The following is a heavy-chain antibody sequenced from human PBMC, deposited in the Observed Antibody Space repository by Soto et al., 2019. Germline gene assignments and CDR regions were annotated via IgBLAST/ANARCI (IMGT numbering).Heavy chain of an antibody. V-gene: IGHV3-30-3*01. Sequence: VGSLRLSYAASGFTFRNYAMRWVRQAPGKGLECVAVISYDGGNKFYRDYVKGRFTISRDNSKNTLYLQINSLRYEDTAVYYCARGDREDIAVVIGVRPGEYGVDVWGQGTTLTVSS. CDR2: ISYDGGNK. CDR1: GFTFRNYA. J-gene: IGHJ6*02. D-gene: IGHD2-15*01. CDR3: ARGDREDIAVVIGVRPGEYGVDV.